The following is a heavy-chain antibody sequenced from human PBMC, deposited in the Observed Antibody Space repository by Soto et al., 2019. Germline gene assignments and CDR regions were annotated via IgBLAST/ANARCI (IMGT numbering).Heavy chain of an antibody. Sequence: SETLSLTCAVYGGSFSGYYWSWIRRPPGKGLEGIGEINHSGSTNYNPSLKSRVTISVDTSKNQFSLKLSSVTAADTAVYYCARGPLTLREEYYYGMDVWGQGTTVTVSS. CDR2: INHSGST. J-gene: IGHJ6*02. CDR1: GGSFSGYY. CDR3: ARGPLTLREEYYYGMDV. V-gene: IGHV4-34*01. D-gene: IGHD1-20*01.